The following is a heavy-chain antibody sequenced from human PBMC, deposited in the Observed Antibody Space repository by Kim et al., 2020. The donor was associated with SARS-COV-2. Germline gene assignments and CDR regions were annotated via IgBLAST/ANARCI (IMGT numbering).Heavy chain of an antibody. D-gene: IGHD2-15*01. J-gene: IGHJ3*02. V-gene: IGHV1-18*01. CDR3: ARDVVVVAATHDAFDI. Sequence: LQGRVTMTTDTSTSTAYMELRSLRSDDTAVYYCARDVVVVAATHDAFDIWGQGTMVTVSS.